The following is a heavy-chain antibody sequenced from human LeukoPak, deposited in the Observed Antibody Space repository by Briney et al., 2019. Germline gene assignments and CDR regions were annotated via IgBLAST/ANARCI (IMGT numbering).Heavy chain of an antibody. Sequence: QPGGSLRLSCAASGFTFSSYGMHWVRQAPGKGLEWVAVIWYGGSNKYYADFVKGRFTISRDNSKNALYLQMNSLRAEDTAVYYCAKDTTGGAFDIWGQGTMVTVSS. CDR1: GFTFSSYG. CDR2: IWYGGSNK. V-gene: IGHV3-33*06. CDR3: AKDTTGGAFDI. J-gene: IGHJ3*02. D-gene: IGHD4-17*01.